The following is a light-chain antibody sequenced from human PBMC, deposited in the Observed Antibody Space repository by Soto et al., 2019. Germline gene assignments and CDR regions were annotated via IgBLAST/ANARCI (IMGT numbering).Light chain of an antibody. Sequence: EIVLTQSPATLSLSPGERATLSCRASQSVSSLLAWYQQKSGQPPRLLISDASNRATGVPARFSGSGSGTDFTLIISSLEPEDFAVYYWQQRSNWPLTFGGGTKVEIK. CDR2: DAS. CDR3: QQRSNWPLT. V-gene: IGKV3-11*01. J-gene: IGKJ4*01. CDR1: QSVSSL.